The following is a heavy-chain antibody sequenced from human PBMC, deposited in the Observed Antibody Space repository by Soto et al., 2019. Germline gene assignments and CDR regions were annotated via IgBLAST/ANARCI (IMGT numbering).Heavy chain of an antibody. CDR3: ARGPIVVVTVMGAFDI. J-gene: IGHJ3*02. Sequence: QVQLVQSGAEVKKPGSSVKVSCKASGGTFSSYAISWVRQAPGQGLEWMGGIIPIFGTANYAQKFQGRVTITADESTSTAYRELSSLRSEDTAVYYCARGPIVVVTVMGAFDIWGQGTMVTVSS. CDR2: IIPIFGTA. CDR1: GGTFSSYA. V-gene: IGHV1-69*12. D-gene: IGHD3-22*01.